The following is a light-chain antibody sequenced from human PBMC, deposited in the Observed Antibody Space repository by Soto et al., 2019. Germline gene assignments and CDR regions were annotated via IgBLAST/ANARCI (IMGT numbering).Light chain of an antibody. CDR3: QQYGSSGT. J-gene: IGKJ1*01. V-gene: IGKV3-20*01. CDR2: GAS. CDR1: QSVSNNY. Sequence: EIVLTHSPATLSLSPGEIATLSCRASQSVSNNYLDWYQQKPGQAPRLLIYGASNRATGIPDRFSGSGSGTDFTLTISRLEPEDFAVYYCQQYGSSGTFGQGTKVDIK.